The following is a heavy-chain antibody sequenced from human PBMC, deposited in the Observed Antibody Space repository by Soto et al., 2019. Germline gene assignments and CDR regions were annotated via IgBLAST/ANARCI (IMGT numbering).Heavy chain of an antibody. CDR1: GFSLSTSGVG. CDR2: IYWDDDK. J-gene: IGHJ4*02. Sequence: QITLKESGPTLVKPTQTLTLTCTFSGFSLSTSGVGVGWIRQPPGKALEWLALIYWDDDKRYSPSLKSRLTITQATSKNHVVLTMTHMDPVDTATYYCAYSTHLVLVGYWGQGTLVTVSS. D-gene: IGHD6-13*01. CDR3: AYSTHLVLVGY. V-gene: IGHV2-5*02.